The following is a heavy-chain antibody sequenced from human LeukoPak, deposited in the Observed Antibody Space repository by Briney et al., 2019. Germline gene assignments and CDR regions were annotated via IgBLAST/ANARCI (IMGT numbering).Heavy chain of an antibody. CDR3: ARDRYTGPFDY. J-gene: IGHJ4*02. D-gene: IGHD1-14*01. CDR1: GFTFSSYE. V-gene: IGHV3-48*03. CDR2: ISSSGSTI. Sequence: GGSLRLSCAASGFTFSSYEMNWVRQAPGKWLEWVSYISSSGSTIYYADSVKGRFTISRDNAKNSLYLQMNSLRAEDTAVYYCARDRYTGPFDYWGQGTLVTVSS.